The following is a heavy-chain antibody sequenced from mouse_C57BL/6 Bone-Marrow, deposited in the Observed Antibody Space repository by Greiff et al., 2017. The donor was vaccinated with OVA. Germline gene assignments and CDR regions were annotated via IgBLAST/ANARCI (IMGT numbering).Heavy chain of an antibody. V-gene: IGHV14-4*01. CDR2: IDPENGDT. CDR3: SITTVVATKWYFDV. CDR1: GFNINDDY. Sequence: EVQLVESGAELVRPGASVKLSCTASGFNINDDYMHWVKQRPEQGLEWIGWIDPENGDTEYASKFQGKATITADTSSNTAYLQLSSLTPEDTDVYYCSITTVVATKWYFDVWGTETTVTVSS. J-gene: IGHJ1*03. D-gene: IGHD1-1*01.